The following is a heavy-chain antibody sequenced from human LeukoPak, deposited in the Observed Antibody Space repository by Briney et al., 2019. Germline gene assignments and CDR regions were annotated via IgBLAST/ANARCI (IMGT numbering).Heavy chain of an antibody. D-gene: IGHD3-16*02. J-gene: IGHJ4*02. Sequence: GGSLRLSCAASGFTFSSYGMHWVRQAPGKGLEWVAFIRYDGSNKYYADSVKGRFTISRDNSKNTLYLQMNSLRAEDTAVYYCAKDFYDYVWGSYRYTLDYWGQGTLVTVSS. CDR2: IRYDGSNK. V-gene: IGHV3-30*02. CDR1: GFTFSSYG. CDR3: AKDFYDYVWGSYRYTLDY.